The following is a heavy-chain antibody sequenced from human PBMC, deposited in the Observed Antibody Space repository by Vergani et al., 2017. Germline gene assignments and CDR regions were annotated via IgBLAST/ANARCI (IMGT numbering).Heavy chain of an antibody. Sequence: EVQLVESGGGLVQPGRSLRLSCVASGFSFDEYAMHWVRQAPGKGLEWVSSIKNTGDSTHYADSVKGRFTISRDNSKNTLYLQMNSLRVEDTAVYYCGRGSDNYNWGQGTLVTVSS. J-gene: IGHJ4*02. D-gene: IGHD5-24*01. CDR3: GRGSDNYN. CDR1: GFSFDEYA. CDR2: IKNTGDST. V-gene: IGHV3-23*04.